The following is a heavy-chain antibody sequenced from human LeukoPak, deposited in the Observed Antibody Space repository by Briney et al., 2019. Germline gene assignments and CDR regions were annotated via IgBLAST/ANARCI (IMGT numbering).Heavy chain of an antibody. CDR2: IRYDGSNK. CDR1: GFTFSSYG. V-gene: IGHV3-30*02. D-gene: IGHD3-3*01. J-gene: IGHJ4*02. CDR3: AKARTVFRVVTLVY. Sequence: GGSLRLSCAASGFTFSSYGMHWVRQAPGKGLEWVAFIRYDGSNKYYADSLKGRFTISRDNSKNTLYLQMNSLRAEDTAVYYCAKARTVFRVVTLVYWGEGTLVTVS.